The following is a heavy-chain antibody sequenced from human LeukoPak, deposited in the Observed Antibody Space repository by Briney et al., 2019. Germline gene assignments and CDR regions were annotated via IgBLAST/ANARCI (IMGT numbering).Heavy chain of an antibody. CDR2: IYYSGRT. V-gene: IGHV4-39*01. CDR3: ARRRYYDGSGYLE. CDR1: GDSVSRSDSY. D-gene: IGHD3-22*01. J-gene: IGHJ1*01. Sequence: SETLSLTCSVSGDSVSRSDSYWDWIRQPPGKGLEWIGTIYYSGRTYYSPSLKSRVTMSVDPSNNQFSLNLRSVTAADTAVYYCARRRYYDGSGYLEWGQGTLLSVAS.